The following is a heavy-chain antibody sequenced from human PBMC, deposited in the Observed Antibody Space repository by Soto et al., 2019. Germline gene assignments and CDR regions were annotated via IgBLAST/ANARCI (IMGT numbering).Heavy chain of an antibody. Sequence: EVQLVESGGGLVQPGGSLRLSCAASGFTFSNYWMHWVRQAPGKGLVWVSHINNDGSTSSHADFVKGRFTISRDNAKNTLYLQMNSLRAEDTAIYYCILVGTTFDYWGQGVLVTVSS. D-gene: IGHD1-7*01. J-gene: IGHJ4*02. V-gene: IGHV3-74*01. CDR3: ILVGTTFDY. CDR2: INNDGSTS. CDR1: GFTFSNYW.